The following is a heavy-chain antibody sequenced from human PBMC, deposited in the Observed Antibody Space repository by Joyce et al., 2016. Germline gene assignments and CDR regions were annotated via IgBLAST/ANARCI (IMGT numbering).Heavy chain of an antibody. CDR1: GFALRNYA. CDR2: ISGRGDNT. D-gene: IGHD3-9*01. J-gene: IGHJ4*02. V-gene: IGHV3-23*01. CDR3: AKDYVILTGYYIFDY. Sequence: EVQLLVSGGGLVQPGGSLRLSCAASGFALRNYAMSCVRQAPGKGLEWVSSISGRGDNTNSPDSVKGRFTISGDTSKNTLDLQRNSLRAEDAAVYYCAKDYVILTGYYIFDYWGQGTLVTVSS.